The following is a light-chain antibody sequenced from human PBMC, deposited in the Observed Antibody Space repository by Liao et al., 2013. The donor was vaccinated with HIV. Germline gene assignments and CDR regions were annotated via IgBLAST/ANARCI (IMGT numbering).Light chain of an antibody. V-gene: IGLV3-1*01. Sequence: SYELTQPPSVSVSPGQTATITCSGDKLGNKYVCWYQQKPGQSPVLVIYQDNKRPSGIPERFSGSNSGNTATLTISGTQAMDEADYYCQAWDSSTSNWVFGGGTKLTVL. CDR1: KLGNKY. CDR2: QDN. CDR3: QAWDSSTSNWV. J-gene: IGLJ3*02.